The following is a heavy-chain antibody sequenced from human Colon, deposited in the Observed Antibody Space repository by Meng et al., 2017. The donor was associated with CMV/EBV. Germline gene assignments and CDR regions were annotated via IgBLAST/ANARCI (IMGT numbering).Heavy chain of an antibody. CDR2: ISISATKI. CDR1: GFTFSSYT. D-gene: IGHD1-1*01. V-gene: IGHV3-21*01. CDR3: ARALKPLGTRSGLDV. Sequence: GESLKISCATSGFTFSSYTMHWVRQAPGKGLEWVSSISISATKIYYADSVRGRFTVSRDDATDSLYLQLNSLRAEDTALYYCARALKPLGTRSGLDVWGQGTTVTVSS. J-gene: IGHJ6*02.